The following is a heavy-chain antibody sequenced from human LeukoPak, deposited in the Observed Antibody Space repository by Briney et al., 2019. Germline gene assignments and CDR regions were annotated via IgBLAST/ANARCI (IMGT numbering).Heavy chain of an antibody. V-gene: IGHV3-43*02. D-gene: IGHD1-20*01. CDR2: ISGDGGST. CDR3: AKDRSRNWNDDPQIDY. CDR1: GFTFDDYA. Sequence: GGSLRLSCAASGFTFDDYAMDWVRQAPGKGLEWVSLISGDGGSTYYADSVKGRFTISRDNSKNSLYLQMNSLRTEDTALYYCAKDRSRNWNDDPQIDYWGQGTLVTVSS. J-gene: IGHJ4*02.